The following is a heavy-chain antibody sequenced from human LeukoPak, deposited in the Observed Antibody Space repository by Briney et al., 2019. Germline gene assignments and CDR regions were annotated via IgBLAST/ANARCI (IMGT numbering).Heavy chain of an antibody. Sequence: GGSLRLSCAASGFTVSSDYMSWVRQAPGKGLEWVSVIYSGGSTYYADSVKGRFTISRDNSKNTLYLQMNSLRAEDTAVYYCARDPIAVAIDYWGQGTLVTVSS. CDR2: IYSGGST. V-gene: IGHV3-66*01. D-gene: IGHD6-19*01. J-gene: IGHJ4*02. CDR1: GFTVSSDY. CDR3: ARDPIAVAIDY.